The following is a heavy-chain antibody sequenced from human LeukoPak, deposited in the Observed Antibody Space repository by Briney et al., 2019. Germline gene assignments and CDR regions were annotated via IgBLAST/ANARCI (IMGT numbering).Heavy chain of an antibody. CDR3: ARDIHYDSLRWDAFDI. J-gene: IGHJ3*02. CDR2: IRNKANGGKT. D-gene: IGHD5-12*01. Sequence: GGSLRLSCAASGFTFSDYYMSWVRQAPGKGLEWVGIIRNKANGGKTEKTTSVKGRFTISRDDSKSITYLQMNSLRAEDTAVYYCARDIHYDSLRWDAFDIWGQGTMVTVSS. V-gene: IGHV3-71*03. CDR1: GFTFSDYY.